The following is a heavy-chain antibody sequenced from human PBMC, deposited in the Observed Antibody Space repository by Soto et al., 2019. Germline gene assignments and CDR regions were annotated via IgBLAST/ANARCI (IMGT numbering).Heavy chain of an antibody. CDR1: GYNFAGYW. CDR3: ASGGVSTRTFDY. J-gene: IGHJ4*02. CDR2: IYPSDSDT. V-gene: IGHV5-51*01. Sequence: GESLKISCKGSGYNFAGYWIAWVRQMPGKGLELMGIIYPSDSDTRYRPSFQGQVTISADKSISSAYLQWSSLRASDTAMYYCASGGVSTRTFDYWGQGTPVTVSS. D-gene: IGHD3-3*01.